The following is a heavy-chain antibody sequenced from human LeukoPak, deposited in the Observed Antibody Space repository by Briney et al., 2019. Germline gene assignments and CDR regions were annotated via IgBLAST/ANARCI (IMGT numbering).Heavy chain of an antibody. CDR1: GFTFSSYA. V-gene: IGHV3-64*01. Sequence: GGSLRVSCAASGFTFSSYAMHWVRQAPGKGLEYVSAISSNGGSTYYANSVKGRFTVSRDNSKNTLYLQMGSLRPEDMAVYYCARAVGATTFGWFDPWGQGTLVTVSS. D-gene: IGHD1-26*01. CDR3: ARAVGATTFGWFDP. J-gene: IGHJ5*02. CDR2: ISSNGGST.